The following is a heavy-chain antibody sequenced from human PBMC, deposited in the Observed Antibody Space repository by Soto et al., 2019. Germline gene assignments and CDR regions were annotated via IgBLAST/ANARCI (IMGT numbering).Heavy chain of an antibody. CDR3: ARASSYYYGSGRNYGMDV. J-gene: IGHJ6*02. Sequence: TSETLSLTCAVYGGSFSGYYWSWIRQPPGKGLEWIGEINHSGSTNYNPSLKSRVTISVDTSKNQFSLKLSSVTAADTAVYYCARASSYYYGSGRNYGMDVWGQGTTVTVS. CDR1: GGSFSGYY. V-gene: IGHV4-34*01. D-gene: IGHD3-10*01. CDR2: INHSGST.